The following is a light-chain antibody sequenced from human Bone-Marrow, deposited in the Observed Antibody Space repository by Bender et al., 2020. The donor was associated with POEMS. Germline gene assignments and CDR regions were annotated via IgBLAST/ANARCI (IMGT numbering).Light chain of an antibody. V-gene: IGLV2-14*03. J-gene: IGLJ1*01. CDR1: SSDVGSYNY. CDR2: DVS. Sequence: QSALTQPASVSGSPGQSITISCTGTSSDVGSYNYVSWYQHHPGKAPKLMIYDVSNRPLGASNRFSGSKSGNTASLTISGLQAEDEADYYCSSYTTGITPFYVFGTGTKVTVL. CDR3: SSYTTGITPFYV.